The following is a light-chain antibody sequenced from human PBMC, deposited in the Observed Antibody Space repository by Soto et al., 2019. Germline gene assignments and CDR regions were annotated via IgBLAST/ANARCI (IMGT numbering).Light chain of an antibody. V-gene: IGLV9-49*01. CDR1: SGYSNYK. CDR2: VGTGGIVG. Sequence: QSVLTQPPSASASLGASVTLTCTLSSGYSNYKVDWYQQRPGKGPRFVMRVGTGGIVGSKGDGIPDRFSVLGSGLNRYLTIKNIQEEDESDYHCVADHGSGSNFVYVFGTGTQLTVL. CDR3: VADHGSGSNFVYV. J-gene: IGLJ7*01.